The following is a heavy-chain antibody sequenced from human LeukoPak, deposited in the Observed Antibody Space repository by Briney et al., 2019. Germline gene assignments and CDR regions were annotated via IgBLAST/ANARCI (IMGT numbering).Heavy chain of an antibody. CDR3: AVGKYSYGRFDY. Sequence: GASVTVSCKVSGYTLTELSMHWVRQAPGKGVEGMGGFDPEDGETIYAQKFQGRVTMTEDTSTDTAYMELSSLRSEDTAVYYCAVGKYSYGRFDYWGQGTLVTVSS. CDR1: GYTLTELS. D-gene: IGHD5-18*01. V-gene: IGHV1-24*01. CDR2: FDPEDGET. J-gene: IGHJ4*02.